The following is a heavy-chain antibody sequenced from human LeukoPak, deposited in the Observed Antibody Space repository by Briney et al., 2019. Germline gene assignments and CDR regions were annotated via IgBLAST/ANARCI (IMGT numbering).Heavy chain of an antibody. CDR1: GYTFTSYY. CDR3: ARASGYCSSTSCHEFDY. Sequence: ASVKVSCKASGYTFTSYYMHWVRRAPGQGLEWMGIINPSGGSTSYAQKFQGRVTMTRDTSTSTVYMELSSLRSEDTAVYYCARASGYCSSTSCHEFDYWGQGTLVTVSS. J-gene: IGHJ4*02. CDR2: INPSGGST. V-gene: IGHV1-46*01. D-gene: IGHD2-2*01.